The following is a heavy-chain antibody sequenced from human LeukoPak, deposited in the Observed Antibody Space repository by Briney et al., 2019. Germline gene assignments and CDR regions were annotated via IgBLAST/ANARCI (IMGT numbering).Heavy chain of an antibody. CDR1: GYTFTGYY. Sequence: ASVKVSCKTSGYTFTGYYIHWVRQAPGQGLEWMGYINPKTGDTNYPQNIQGRVTMTSDTSISTAYMELSRLTSDDTAVYYCATYRAWWSLDYWGHGTPITVSS. CDR3: ATYRAWWSLDY. J-gene: IGHJ4*01. D-gene: IGHD2-15*01. CDR2: INPKTGDT. V-gene: IGHV1-2*02.